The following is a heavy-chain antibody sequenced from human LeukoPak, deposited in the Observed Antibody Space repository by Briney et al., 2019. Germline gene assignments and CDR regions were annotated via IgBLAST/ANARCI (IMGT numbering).Heavy chain of an antibody. Sequence: GGSLRLSCAASGFTFSIYGMHWVRQAPGKGLEWVAFIRYDGSNKYYADSVKGRFTISRDNSKNTLYLQMNSLRAEDTAVYYCAKGRKGDWCSSTSCYAFDIWGQGTMVTVSS. CDR3: AKGRKGDWCSSTSCYAFDI. D-gene: IGHD2-2*01. V-gene: IGHV3-30*02. CDR2: IRYDGSNK. J-gene: IGHJ3*02. CDR1: GFTFSIYG.